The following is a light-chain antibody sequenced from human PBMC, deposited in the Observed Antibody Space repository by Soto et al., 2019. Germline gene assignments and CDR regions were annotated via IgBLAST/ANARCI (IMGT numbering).Light chain of an antibody. Sequence: QLVLTQSPSASASLGASVKLTCTLSRGHSSYAIAWHQKQPGKGPRYLMDLNNDGSHTKGDGIPDRFSGSSSGADRFLIISSLQSEDEADYYCQTWGTGFQFFGGWTKLTVL. CDR3: QTWGTGFQF. CDR1: RGHSSYA. J-gene: IGLJ2*01. V-gene: IGLV4-69*01. CDR2: LNNDGSH.